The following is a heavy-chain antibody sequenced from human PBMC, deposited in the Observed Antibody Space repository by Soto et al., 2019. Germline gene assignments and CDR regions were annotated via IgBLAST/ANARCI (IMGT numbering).Heavy chain of an antibody. J-gene: IGHJ3*02. Sequence: QVQLVQSGAEVKKPGASVKVSCKASGYTFTSYYMHWVRQAPGQGLEWMGIINPSGGSTSYAQKFQGRVTMTRDTSTSTVYMELSSLRSEDTAVYYCARDRRSGSYFGWGAFDIWGQGTMVTVSS. CDR2: INPSGGST. D-gene: IGHD1-26*01. CDR3: ARDRRSGSYFGWGAFDI. CDR1: GYTFTSYY. V-gene: IGHV1-46*01.